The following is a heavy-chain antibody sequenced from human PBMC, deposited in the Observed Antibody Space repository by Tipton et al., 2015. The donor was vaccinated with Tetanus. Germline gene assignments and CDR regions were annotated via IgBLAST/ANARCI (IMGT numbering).Heavy chain of an antibody. J-gene: IGHJ4*02. CDR3: ARFDTDCLTFDK. V-gene: IGHV4-4*02. CDR2: ISHRGDT. CDR1: GASMSSSHW. Sequence: TLSLTCAVSGASMSSSHWWTWVRQPPGKGLEWIGEISHRGDTSYNPSLKSRVTMSVDRAKTQFSLELRSVTAADTAVYYCARFDTDCLTFDKWGQGILVTVSS. D-gene: IGHD2-21*02.